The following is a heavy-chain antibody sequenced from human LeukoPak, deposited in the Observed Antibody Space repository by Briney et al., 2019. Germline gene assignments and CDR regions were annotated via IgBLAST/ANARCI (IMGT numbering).Heavy chain of an antibody. CDR1: GYTLTAYY. D-gene: IGHD3-22*01. J-gene: IGHJ3*02. V-gene: IGHV1-2*06. CDR3: ARPYYESSGLYVDAFDI. Sequence: GASVKVSCKVSGYTLTAYYLHWVRQAPGQGLEWMGRINPNSGGTTYAQKFQGRVTMTRDTSIGTAYMELSSLRSDDTAVYYCARPYYESSGLYVDAFDIWGQGTMVTVSS. CDR2: INPNSGGT.